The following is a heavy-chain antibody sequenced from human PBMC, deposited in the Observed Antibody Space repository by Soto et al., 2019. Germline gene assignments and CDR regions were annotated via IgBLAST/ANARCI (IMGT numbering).Heavy chain of an antibody. V-gene: IGHV4-59*01. CDR3: ARSRYTSGWWTPPSDY. J-gene: IGHJ4*02. CDR2: IYYSGST. Sequence: PSETLSLTCAVSGGSISSYYWSWIRQPPGKGLEWIGYIYYSGSTNYNPSLKSRVTISVDTSKNQFSLKLTSVTAADTAVYYCARSRYTSGWWTPPSDYWGQGTLVTGSS. D-gene: IGHD6-19*01. CDR1: GGSISSYY.